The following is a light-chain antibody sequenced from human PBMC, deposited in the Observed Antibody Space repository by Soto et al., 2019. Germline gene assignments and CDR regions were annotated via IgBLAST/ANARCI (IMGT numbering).Light chain of an antibody. CDR3: QQFSSHTLT. J-gene: IGKJ4*01. V-gene: IGKV3-20*01. Sequence: EIVLTQSPGTLSLSPGERASISCRASPTVRNNYLAWYQQKPGQAPRLLIYAASSRATGIPDRFSGVVSGTDFHLTISRLETEDCAVYDGQQFSSHTLTFRGETKVDIK. CDR2: AAS. CDR1: PTVRNNY.